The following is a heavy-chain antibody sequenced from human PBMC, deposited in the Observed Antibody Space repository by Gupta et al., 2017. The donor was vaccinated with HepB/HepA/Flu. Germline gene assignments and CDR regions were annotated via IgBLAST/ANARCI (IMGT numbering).Heavy chain of an antibody. V-gene: IGHV3-48*03. CDR3: ASFGYYDSSSSYYATDY. J-gene: IGHJ4*02. CDR2: IRSSGSPT. Sequence: EVQLVESGGGLAQPGGSLRLSCVASESTFSRYEMNWVRQAPGKGLEWVSYIRSSGSPTYYADSVKGRFTISRDNAKNSLYLQMNSLRAEDTAVYYCASFGYYDSSSSYYATDYWGQGTLVTVSS. CDR1: ESTFSRYE. D-gene: IGHD3-22*01.